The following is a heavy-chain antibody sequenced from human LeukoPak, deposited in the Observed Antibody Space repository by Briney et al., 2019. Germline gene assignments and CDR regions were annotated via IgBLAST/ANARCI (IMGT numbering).Heavy chain of an antibody. CDR1: GFTFSSYW. Sequence: QTGGSLRLSCAASGFTFSSYWMNWVRQAPGKGLEWVANIKEDGSEKYYVDSVKGRFTISRDNAKNLLHLQMNSLRAEDTAVYYRARDRNTDFWSGYYTNYFDYWGQGTLVTVSS. CDR2: IKEDGSEK. CDR3: ARDRNTDFWSGYYTNYFDY. V-gene: IGHV3-7*01. D-gene: IGHD3-3*01. J-gene: IGHJ4*02.